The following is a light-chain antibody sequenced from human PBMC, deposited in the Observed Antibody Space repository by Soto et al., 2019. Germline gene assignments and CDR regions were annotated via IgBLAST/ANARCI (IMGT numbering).Light chain of an antibody. Sequence: DIQMTQSPSTLSASVGDRVTITCRASQTIGIWLAWYQQKPGKAPKLLIYKASSLESGVPSRFSGSGSGTEFTLAISSLQPDDFATYHCQQYNSFSPYTFGQGTKLEIK. CDR2: KAS. V-gene: IGKV1-5*03. CDR1: QTIGIW. J-gene: IGKJ2*01. CDR3: QQYNSFSPYT.